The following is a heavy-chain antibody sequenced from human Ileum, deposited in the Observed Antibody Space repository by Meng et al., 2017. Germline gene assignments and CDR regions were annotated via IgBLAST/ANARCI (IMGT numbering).Heavy chain of an antibody. D-gene: IGHD2-15*01. Sequence: VQRQKSGPGLVEPSGTLSLPCPFSGGSISSSFYWSWVRQSPGKGLEWIGQIYLAGSPNYNPSLESRVTISVDKSKNQFSLRLTSVTAADTAIFYCVRHGGKYFDSWGQGTLVTVSS. V-gene: IGHV4-4*02. CDR2: IYLAGSP. J-gene: IGHJ4*02. CDR3: VRHGGKYFDS. CDR1: GGSISSSFY.